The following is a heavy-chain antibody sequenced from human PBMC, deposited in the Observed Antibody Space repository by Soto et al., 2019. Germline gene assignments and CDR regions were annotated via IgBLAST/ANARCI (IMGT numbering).Heavy chain of an antibody. CDR1: GFTFSNYW. CDR2: IDSAGTYT. Sequence: EVQLVESGGGPVQPGGSLRLSCAGSGFTFSNYWMHWVRQAPGKGLVWVARIDSAGTYTAHADFVEGRFSISRDNAKDTLNLQLNNLRVDDTAMYYCAHFGFEWNDSLWGQGTLVTVSS. CDR3: AHFGFEWNDSL. J-gene: IGHJ4*02. V-gene: IGHV3-74*01. D-gene: IGHD1-1*01.